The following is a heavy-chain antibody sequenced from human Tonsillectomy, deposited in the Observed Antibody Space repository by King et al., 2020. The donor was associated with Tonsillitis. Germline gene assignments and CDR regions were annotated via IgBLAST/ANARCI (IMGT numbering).Heavy chain of an antibody. CDR3: ARTGYCSRTSCPFPWFDP. J-gene: IGHJ5*02. CDR2: IYSGGST. CDR1: GFTVSSNY. D-gene: IGHD2-2*01. V-gene: IGHV3-53*04. Sequence: VQLVESGGGLVQPGGSLRLSCAASGFTVSSNYMSWVRQAPGKGLEWVSVIYSGGSTYYADSVKGRFTISRHNSKNTLYLQMNSLRAEDTAVYYCARTGYCSRTSCPFPWFDPWGQGTLGTVSS.